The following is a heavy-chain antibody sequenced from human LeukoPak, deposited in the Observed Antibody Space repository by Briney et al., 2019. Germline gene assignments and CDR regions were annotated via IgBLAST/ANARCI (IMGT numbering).Heavy chain of an antibody. CDR1: GSTLSDYY. Sequence: PGGSLRLSCASPGSTLSDYYVTWIRQAPGKGLGWVSQISNTGYSKYYAGSVKGRFTISRDNVKDSVSLQMNSLRVADSGMYYCAREEYGGNNFDYWGQGILVTVSS. D-gene: IGHD4-23*01. J-gene: IGHJ4*02. CDR3: AREEYGGNNFDY. CDR2: ISNTGYSK. V-gene: IGHV3-11*01.